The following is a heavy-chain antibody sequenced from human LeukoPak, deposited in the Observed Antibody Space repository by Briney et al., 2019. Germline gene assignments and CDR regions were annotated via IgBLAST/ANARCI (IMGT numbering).Heavy chain of an antibody. D-gene: IGHD5-18*01. J-gene: IGHJ5*02. V-gene: IGHV3-23*01. CDR2: ISGSGGST. Sequence: GGSLRLSCAASGFTFRSYAMSWVRQAPGKGLEWVSAISGSGGSTYYADSVKGRFTISRDNSKNTLYLQMNSLRAEDTAVYYCAKDAMVYVTNWLDPWGQGTLVTVSS. CDR1: GFTFRSYA. CDR3: AKDAMVYVTNWLDP.